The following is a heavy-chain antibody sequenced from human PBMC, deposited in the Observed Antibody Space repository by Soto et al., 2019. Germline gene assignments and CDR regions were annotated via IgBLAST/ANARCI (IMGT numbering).Heavy chain of an antibody. CDR2: ISAYNGNT. Sequence: ASVKVSCKASGYTFTSYGISWVRQAPGQGLEWMGWISAYNGNTNYAQKLQGRVTMTTDKSTSTAYMELSSLRSEDTAVYYCARFRGSYGMDVWGQGTTVTVSS. V-gene: IGHV1-18*01. CDR1: GYTFTSYG. D-gene: IGHD3-10*01. CDR3: ARFRGSYGMDV. J-gene: IGHJ6*02.